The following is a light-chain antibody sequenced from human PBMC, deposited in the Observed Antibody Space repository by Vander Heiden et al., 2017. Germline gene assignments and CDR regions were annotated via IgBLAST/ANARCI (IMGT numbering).Light chain of an antibody. CDR3: QQSYSIPFT. CDR2: AAS. CDR1: QNINTY. Sequence: DIQMTQSPSSLSASVGDRVTITCRASQNINTYLVWYQQKPGKAPNLLIYAASTLQSDVPSRFSASGSDTAFTLTISGLHPADFATYYCQQSYSIPFTFGQGTRLEVK. J-gene: IGKJ2*01. V-gene: IGKV1-39*01.